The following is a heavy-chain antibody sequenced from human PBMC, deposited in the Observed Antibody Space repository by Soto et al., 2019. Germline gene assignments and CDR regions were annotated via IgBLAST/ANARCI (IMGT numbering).Heavy chain of an antibody. CDR2: IKEDGSVK. V-gene: IGHV3-7*03. J-gene: IGHJ4*02. CDR1: GLTFSPYW. CDR3: ARDVSSEYASILDV. Sequence: GGSLRLSCEGFGLTFSPYWMTWVRQAPGKGLEWVASIKEDGSVKNYADSVKGRFTVSRDNVKSAMFLQMTSVRADDTAVYFCARDVSSEYASILDVWGRGARVTVSS. D-gene: IGHD3-3*01.